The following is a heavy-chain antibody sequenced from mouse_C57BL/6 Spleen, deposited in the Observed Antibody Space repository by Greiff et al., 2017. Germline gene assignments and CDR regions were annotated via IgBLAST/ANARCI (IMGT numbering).Heavy chain of an antibody. Sequence: QVQLQQPGAELVKPGASVKLSCKASGYTFTSYWMHWVKQRPGQGLEWIGMIHPNSGSTNYNEKFKSKATLTVDKSSSPAYMQLSSLTSEDSAVYYCARESPYYAMDYWGQGTSVTVSS. V-gene: IGHV1-64*01. CDR1: GYTFTSYW. CDR3: ARESPYYAMDY. J-gene: IGHJ4*01. CDR2: IHPNSGST.